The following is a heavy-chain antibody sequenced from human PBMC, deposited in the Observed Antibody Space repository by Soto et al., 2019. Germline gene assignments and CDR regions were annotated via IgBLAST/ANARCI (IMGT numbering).Heavy chain of an antibody. Sequence: PGGSLRLSCAASGFTFSSYSMNWVRQAPGKGLEWVSSISSSSSYIYYADSVKGRFTISRDNAKNSLYLQMNSLRAEDTAVYYCARDTIRMERELPTAIDIPGQGTMVTGSS. CDR2: ISSSSSYI. V-gene: IGHV3-21*01. D-gene: IGHD1-26*01. CDR3: ARDTIRMERELPTAIDI. J-gene: IGHJ3*02. CDR1: GFTFSSYS.